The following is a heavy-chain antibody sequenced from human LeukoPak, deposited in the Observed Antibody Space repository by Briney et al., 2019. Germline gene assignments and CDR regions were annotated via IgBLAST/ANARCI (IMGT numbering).Heavy chain of an antibody. V-gene: IGHV3-30*04. CDR1: GFTFSSHA. Sequence: GGSLRLSCAASGFTFSSHAMHWVRQAPGKGLEWVAVLSYDGSSSYYADSVKGRFTISRDNSRDTLYLQMISLRAEDTAVYYCARDTSYYDSSGYFLFDYWGQGTLVTVSS. J-gene: IGHJ4*02. CDR3: ARDTSYYDSSGYFLFDY. CDR2: LSYDGSSS. D-gene: IGHD3-22*01.